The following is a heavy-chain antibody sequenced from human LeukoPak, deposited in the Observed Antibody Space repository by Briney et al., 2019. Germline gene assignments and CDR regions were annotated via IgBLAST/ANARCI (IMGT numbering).Heavy chain of an antibody. CDR3: TRGTMMVGP. V-gene: IGHV4-59*01. CDR2: IYYSGST. CDR1: GGSLSNYY. Sequence: PSETLSLTCTVFGGSLSNYYWSWIRQPPGKGLEWIGYIYYSGSTTYNPSLKSRATISVDTSKNQFSLRLSSVTAADTAVYYCTRGTMMVGPWGQGTLVTVSS. D-gene: IGHD3-22*01. J-gene: IGHJ5*02.